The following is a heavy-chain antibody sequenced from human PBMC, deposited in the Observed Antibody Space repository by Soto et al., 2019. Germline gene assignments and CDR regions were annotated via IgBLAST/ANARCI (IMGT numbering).Heavy chain of an antibody. J-gene: IGHJ4*02. CDR3: ARRATGYSSSWVDY. V-gene: IGHV1-3*01. D-gene: IGHD6-13*01. CDR2: INAGNGNT. Sequence: QVQLVQSGAEVKKPGASVKVSCKASGYTFTSYAMHWVRQAPGQRLEWMGWINAGNGNTKYSQKFQGRVTITRDTSASTAYRELSSLRSEDTAVYYCARRATGYSSSWVDYWGQGTLVTVSS. CDR1: GYTFTSYA.